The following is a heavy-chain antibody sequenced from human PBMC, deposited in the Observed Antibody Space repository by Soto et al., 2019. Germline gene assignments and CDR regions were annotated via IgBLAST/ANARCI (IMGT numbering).Heavy chain of an antibody. CDR2: ISYSGST. Sequence: QVQLQESGPGLVKPSETLSLTCTVSGGSISSYYWSWIRQPPGKGLEWIGYISYSGSTNYNPSLKSRVTISVDTSKNQFSLKLNSVTAADTAVYYCARDLGYYYGSGPFPSEHLGFDYWGQGTLVTVSS. CDR1: GGSISSYY. J-gene: IGHJ4*02. CDR3: ARDLGYYYGSGPFPSEHLGFDY. V-gene: IGHV4-59*01. D-gene: IGHD3-10*01.